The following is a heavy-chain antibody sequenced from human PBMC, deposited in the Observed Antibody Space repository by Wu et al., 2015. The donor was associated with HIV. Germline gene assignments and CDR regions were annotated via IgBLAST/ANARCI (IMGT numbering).Heavy chain of an antibody. Sequence: QVQLVQSGAEVKKPGSSVKVSCKASGGTFSSYAISWVRQAPGQGLEWMGGIIPIFGTANYAQKFQGRVTITADESTSTAYMELSSLRSEDTAVYYCARSGAQGSSSSGEAFDYWGQGTLVTVSS. CDR3: ARSGAQGSSSSGEAFDY. V-gene: IGHV1-69*12. D-gene: IGHD6-6*01. CDR1: GGTFSSYA. CDR2: IIPIFGTA. J-gene: IGHJ4*02.